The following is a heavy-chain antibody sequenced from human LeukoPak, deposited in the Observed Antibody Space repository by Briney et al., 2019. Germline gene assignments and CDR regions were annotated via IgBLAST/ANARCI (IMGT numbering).Heavy chain of an antibody. CDR3: AKDPLDCSSPSCYPNWFDP. Sequence: PGGSLRLSCAASGFTFSSYAMSWVRQAPGKGLEWVSAISGSGGSTYYADSVKGRFTISRDNSKNTLYLQMNSLRAEDTAVYYCAKDPLDCSSPSCYPNWFDPWGQGTLVTVSS. CDR2: ISGSGGST. V-gene: IGHV3-23*01. CDR1: GFTFSSYA. D-gene: IGHD2-2*01. J-gene: IGHJ5*02.